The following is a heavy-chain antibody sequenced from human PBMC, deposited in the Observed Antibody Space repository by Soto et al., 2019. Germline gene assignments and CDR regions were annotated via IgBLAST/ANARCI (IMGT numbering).Heavy chain of an antibody. Sequence: GXSLRLSCAASGFTVSSSYLSWFRQAPGKGLEWVSVIYSGGSTYYADSVKGRFTISRDNSKNTLYLQIHTLRAEDTAVYYCAKDFTHPFDYWGQGTVVTVSS. CDR3: AKDFTHPFDY. CDR2: IYSGGST. V-gene: IGHV3-66*01. CDR1: GFTVSSSY. J-gene: IGHJ4*02.